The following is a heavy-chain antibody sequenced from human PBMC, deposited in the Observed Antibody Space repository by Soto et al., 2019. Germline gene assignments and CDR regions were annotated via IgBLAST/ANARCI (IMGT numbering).Heavy chain of an antibody. J-gene: IGHJ3*02. V-gene: IGHV1-69*02. D-gene: IGHD2-2*01. CDR1: GGTFSRYT. CDR3: AGRSSTTATIIAFDI. CDR2: IIPILGIA. Sequence: QVQLVQSGAEVKKPGSSVKVSCKASGGTFSRYTISWVRQAPGQGLEWMVRIIPILGIANYAQKFQGRVTITADKSTSTAYMEVSSLRSEDTAVYYCAGRSSTTATIIAFDILGQGTMVTVSS.